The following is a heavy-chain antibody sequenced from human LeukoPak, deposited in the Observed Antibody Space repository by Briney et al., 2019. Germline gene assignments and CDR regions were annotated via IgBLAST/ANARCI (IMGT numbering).Heavy chain of an antibody. D-gene: IGHD5-18*01. CDR1: GGSFSGYY. Sequence: PSETLSLTCAVYGGSFSGYYWSWIRQPPGKGLEWIGEINHSGSTNCNPSLKSRVTISVDTSKNQFSLKLSSVTAADTAVYYCARGLRRYSYGATGDYWGQGTLVTVSS. CDR2: INHSGST. V-gene: IGHV4-34*01. J-gene: IGHJ4*02. CDR3: ARGLRRYSYGATGDY.